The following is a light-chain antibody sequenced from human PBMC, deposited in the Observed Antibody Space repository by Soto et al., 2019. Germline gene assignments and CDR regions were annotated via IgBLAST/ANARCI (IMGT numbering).Light chain of an antibody. CDR1: QSISSW. J-gene: IGKJ2*01. Sequence: DIQMTQSPSTLSASVGDRVTITCRASQSISSWLAGYQQKPGKAPKLLNYKASSLESGVPSRFSGSGSATEFTLTISSLQADDFATYYCQQYKTLYTFGQGTKLEIK. CDR3: QQYKTLYT. V-gene: IGKV1-5*03. CDR2: KAS.